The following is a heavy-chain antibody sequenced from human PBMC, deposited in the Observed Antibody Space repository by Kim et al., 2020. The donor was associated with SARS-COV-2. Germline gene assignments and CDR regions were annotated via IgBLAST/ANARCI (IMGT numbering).Heavy chain of an antibody. D-gene: IGHD2-15*01. V-gene: IGHV3-30*01. J-gene: IGHJ5*02. Sequence: SVKGRFTISRDNSKNTLYLQMNGLRAEDTAVYYCARDKVVVVAAKDWFDPWGQGTLVTVSS. CDR3: ARDKVVVVAAKDWFDP.